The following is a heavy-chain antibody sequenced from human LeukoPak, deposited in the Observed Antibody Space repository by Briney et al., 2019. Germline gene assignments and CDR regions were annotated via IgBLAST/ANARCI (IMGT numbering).Heavy chain of an antibody. CDR3: AKDWRTWANCGGDCLDY. Sequence: PGGSLRLSCAASGFTFSSYAMHWVRQAPGKGLEWVAVISYDGSNKYYADSVKGRFTISRDNSKNTLYLQMTSLRPEDTAVYYCAKDWRTWANCGGDCLDYWGQGTLVTVSS. V-gene: IGHV3-30-3*01. D-gene: IGHD2-21*01. CDR1: GFTFSSYA. CDR2: ISYDGSNK. J-gene: IGHJ4*02.